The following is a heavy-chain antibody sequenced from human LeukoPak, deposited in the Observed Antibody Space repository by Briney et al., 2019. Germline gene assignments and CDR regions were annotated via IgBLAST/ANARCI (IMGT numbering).Heavy chain of an antibody. CDR3: ARHFAYSSSCYFDY. CDR2: VYYTGST. Sequence: SETLSLTCSVSGGSFSNYYWSWIRQPPGKGLEWIGYVYYTGSTNYNPALKSRVTMFEDKSKNQFSLRLYSVAVADTAVYYCARHFAYSSSCYFDYWGQGSLVTVPS. D-gene: IGHD6-6*01. V-gene: IGHV4-59*08. CDR1: GGSFSNYY. J-gene: IGHJ4*02.